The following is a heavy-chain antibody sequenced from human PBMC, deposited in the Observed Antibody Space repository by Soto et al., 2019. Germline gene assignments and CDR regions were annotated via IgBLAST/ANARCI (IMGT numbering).Heavy chain of an antibody. V-gene: IGHV1-24*01. J-gene: IGHJ3*02. Sequence: GASVKVSCKVSGYTLTELSMHWVRQAPGKGLEWMGGFDPEDGETIYAQKFQGRVTMTEDTSTDTAYMELSSLRSEDTAVYYCATEWHSSAPPSAFDIWGQGTMVTVSS. CDR2: FDPEDGET. D-gene: IGHD6-19*01. CDR1: GYTLTELS. CDR3: ATEWHSSAPPSAFDI.